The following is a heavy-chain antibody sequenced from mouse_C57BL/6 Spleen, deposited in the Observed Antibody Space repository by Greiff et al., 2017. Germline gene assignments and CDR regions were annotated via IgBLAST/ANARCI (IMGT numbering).Heavy chain of an antibody. Sequence: VQLKESGPGLVKPSQSLSLTCSVTGYSITSGYYWNWIRQFPGNKLEWMGYISYDGSNNYNPSLKNRISITRDPSKNQFFLKLNSVTTEDTATYYCARAGPYYSMDDWGQGTSVTVSS. CDR3: ARAGPYYSMDD. J-gene: IGHJ4*01. CDR1: GYSITSGYY. D-gene: IGHD4-1*01. CDR2: ISYDGSN. V-gene: IGHV3-6*01.